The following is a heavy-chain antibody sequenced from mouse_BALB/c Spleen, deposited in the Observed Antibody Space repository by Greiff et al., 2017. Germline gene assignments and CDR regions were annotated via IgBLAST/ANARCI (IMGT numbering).Heavy chain of an antibody. J-gene: IGHJ4*01. CDR1: GFTFSSYY. V-gene: IGHV5-6-2*01. CDR3: ARQRDGFSYAMDY. CDR2: INSNGGST. Sequence: EVKLMESGGGLVKLGGSLKLSCAASGFTFSSYYMSWVRQTPEKRLELVAAINSNGGSTYYPDTVKGRFTISRDNAKNTLYLQMSSLKSEDTALYYCARQRDGFSYAMDYWGQGTSVTVSS. D-gene: IGHD2-3*01.